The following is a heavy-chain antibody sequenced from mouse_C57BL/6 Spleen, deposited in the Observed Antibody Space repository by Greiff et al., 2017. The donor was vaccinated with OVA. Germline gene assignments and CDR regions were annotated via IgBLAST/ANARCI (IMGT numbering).Heavy chain of an antibody. Sequence: EVQRVESGGGLVQPGGSLSLSCAASGFTFTDYYMSWVRQPPGKALEWLGFIRNKANGYTTEYSASVKGRFTISRDNSQSILYLQMNALRAEDSATYYCARFIYYYGSSYAMDYWGQGTSVTVSS. CDR2: IRNKANGYTT. V-gene: IGHV7-3*01. J-gene: IGHJ4*01. CDR1: GFTFTDYY. CDR3: ARFIYYYGSSYAMDY. D-gene: IGHD1-1*01.